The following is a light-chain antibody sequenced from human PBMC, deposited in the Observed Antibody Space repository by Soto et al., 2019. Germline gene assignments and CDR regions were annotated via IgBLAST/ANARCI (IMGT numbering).Light chain of an antibody. CDR2: GAS. CDR3: QQYHNWPPIT. V-gene: IGKV3-15*01. CDR1: QRISSK. Sequence: EIVLTQSPDTLSVSPGERATISCRASQRISSKLAWYQQKHGQAPRLLIYGASTRAAGVPARFSGSGSGTEFTLIISSLQSEDFAFYYCQQYHNWPPITFGQGTRLEIK. J-gene: IGKJ5*01.